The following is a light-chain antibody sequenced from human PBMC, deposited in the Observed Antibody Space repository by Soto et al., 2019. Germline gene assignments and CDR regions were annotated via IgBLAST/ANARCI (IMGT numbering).Light chain of an antibody. V-gene: IGLV3-21*04. CDR2: YDS. Sequence: SYELTQPPSVSGAPGKTARITCGGNNIGSKSVHWYQQKPGQAPVLVIYYDSDRPSGIPERFSGSNSGNTATLTISRVEAGDEADYYCQVWDSSSDHRGVFGGGTKLTVL. J-gene: IGLJ3*02. CDR3: QVWDSSSDHRGV. CDR1: NIGSKS.